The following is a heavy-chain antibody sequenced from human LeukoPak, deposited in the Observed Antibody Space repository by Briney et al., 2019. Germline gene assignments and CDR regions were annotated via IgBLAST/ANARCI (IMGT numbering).Heavy chain of an antibody. CDR2: IYYSGST. CDR1: GGSFSGYY. J-gene: IGHJ6*03. CDR3: AKHYYDSRRYYYYYYMDV. V-gene: IGHV4-39*01. Sequence: SETLSLTCAVYGGSFSGYYWGWIRQPPGKGLEWIGSIYYSGSTYYNPSLKSRVTISVDTSKNQFSLKLSSVTAADTAVYYCAKHYYDSRRYYYYYYMDVWGKGTTVTISS. D-gene: IGHD3-22*01.